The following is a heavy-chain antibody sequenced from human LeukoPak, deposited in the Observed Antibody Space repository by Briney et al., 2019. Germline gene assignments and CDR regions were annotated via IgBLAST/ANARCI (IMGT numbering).Heavy chain of an antibody. D-gene: IGHD3-22*01. V-gene: IGHV1-69*04. Sequence: GASVKVSCKASGGTFSSYAISWVRQAPGQGLEWMGRIIPILGIANYAQKFQGRVTITADKSTSTAYMELSSLRSEDTAVYYCYYDSSGYLDYWGQGTLVTVSS. CDR3: YYDSSGYLDY. J-gene: IGHJ4*02. CDR2: IIPILGIA. CDR1: GGTFSSYA.